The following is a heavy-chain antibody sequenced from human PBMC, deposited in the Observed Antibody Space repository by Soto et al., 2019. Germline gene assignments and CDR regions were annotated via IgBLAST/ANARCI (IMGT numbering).Heavy chain of an antibody. V-gene: IGHV3-30-3*01. D-gene: IGHD2-15*01. J-gene: IGHJ4*02. CDR1: GFAFSSYA. Sequence: PGGSLRLSCAASGFAFSSYAMHWVRQAPGKGLEWVAVISYDGSNKYYADSVKGRFTISRDNSKNTLYLQMNSLRAEDTAVYYCARDENGGIDYWGQGTLVTVSS. CDR2: ISYDGSNK. CDR3: ARDENGGIDY.